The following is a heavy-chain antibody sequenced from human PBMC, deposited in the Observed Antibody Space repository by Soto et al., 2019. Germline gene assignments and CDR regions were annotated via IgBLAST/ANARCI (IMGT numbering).Heavy chain of an antibody. CDR3: ARSPRGYYYGMDV. CDR2: ISSSGSTI. J-gene: IGHJ6*02. V-gene: IGHV3-48*03. CDR1: GFTFSRYE. Sequence: EVQLVESGGGLVQPGGSLRLSCAASGFTFSRYEMNWVRQAPGKGLEWVSYISSSGSTIYYADSVKGRFTISRDNAKNSLYLQMNSLRAEDTAVYYCARSPRGYYYGMDVWGQGTTVTVSS.